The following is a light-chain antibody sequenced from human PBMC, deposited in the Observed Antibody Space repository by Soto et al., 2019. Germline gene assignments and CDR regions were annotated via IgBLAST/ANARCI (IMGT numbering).Light chain of an antibody. V-gene: IGKV1-39*01. Sequence: DIQMTQCPSSLSASVGDRVTITCRASKSISSYLNWYQQKPGKAPKLLIYAASSLQSGVPSRFSGSGSGTDFTLTISSLQPEDFATYYCQQSYSTPRAFGGGTKVEIK. CDR3: QQSYSTPRA. J-gene: IGKJ4*01. CDR2: AAS. CDR1: KSISSY.